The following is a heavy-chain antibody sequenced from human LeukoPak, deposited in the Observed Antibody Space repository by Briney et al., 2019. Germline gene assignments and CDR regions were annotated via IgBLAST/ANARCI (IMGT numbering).Heavy chain of an antibody. V-gene: IGHV3-30*03. CDR1: GFTFGSYS. CDR3: ARGSGYSYGRRLKDNWFDP. J-gene: IGHJ5*02. Sequence: PGGSLRLSCAASGFTFGSYSMNWVRQAPGKGLEWVAVISYDGSNKYYADSVKGRFTISRDNSKNTLYLQMNSLRAEDTAVYYCARGSGYSYGRRLKDNWFDPWGQGTLVTVSS. D-gene: IGHD5-18*01. CDR2: ISYDGSNK.